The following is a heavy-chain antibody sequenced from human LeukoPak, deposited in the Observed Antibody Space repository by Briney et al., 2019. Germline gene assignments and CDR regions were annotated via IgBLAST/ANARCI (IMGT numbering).Heavy chain of an antibody. J-gene: IGHJ4*02. Sequence: GESLRLSCAASGFTFSSYAMSWVRQAPGKGLEWVSAISGSGGSTYYADSVKGRFTISRDNSKNTLYLQMNSLRAEDTAVYYCARTYGGNSGVDYWGQGTLVTVSS. V-gene: IGHV3-23*01. D-gene: IGHD4-23*01. CDR2: ISGSGGST. CDR3: ARTYGGNSGVDY. CDR1: GFTFSSYA.